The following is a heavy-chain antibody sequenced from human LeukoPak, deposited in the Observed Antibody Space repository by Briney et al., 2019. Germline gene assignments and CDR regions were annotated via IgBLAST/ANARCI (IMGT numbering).Heavy chain of an antibody. V-gene: IGHV1-46*03. CDR3: ARDNYYGSGSYYSDY. CDR2: INPSGGST. D-gene: IGHD3-10*01. Sequence: GASVKVSCKASGYTFTSYYIHWVRQAPGQGLEGMGIINPSGGSTSYAQKSQGRVTMTRDTSTSTVYMELSSLRSEDTAVYYCARDNYYGSGSYYSDYWGQGTLVTVSS. J-gene: IGHJ4*02. CDR1: GYTFTSYY.